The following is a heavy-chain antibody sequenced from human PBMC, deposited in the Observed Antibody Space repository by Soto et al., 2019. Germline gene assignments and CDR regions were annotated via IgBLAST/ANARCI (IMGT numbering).Heavy chain of an antibody. Sequence: QPGGSLRLSCAASGFTFSDHYMDWVRQAPGKGLEWVGRSRNKANSYTTEYAASVKGRFTFSRDDSKNSLYLQMNSLKTEDTAVYYCARVHGSGWHFDYWGQGTLVTVSS. D-gene: IGHD6-19*01. CDR1: GFTFSDHY. CDR3: ARVHGSGWHFDY. J-gene: IGHJ4*02. V-gene: IGHV3-72*01. CDR2: SRNKANSYTT.